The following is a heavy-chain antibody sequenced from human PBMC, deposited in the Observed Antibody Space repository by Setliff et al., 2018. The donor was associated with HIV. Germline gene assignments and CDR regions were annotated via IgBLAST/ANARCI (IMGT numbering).Heavy chain of an antibody. Sequence: SETLSLTCAVSGYSISTNEWWGWIRQPPGKGLAWIGYISNSGKIYYDPFLNSRVTLSADTSKNQLSLKLTSVTAEDTGVYYCARTVPHSAAQDAFDIWGQGTVVTVSS. CDR2: ISNSGKI. J-gene: IGHJ3*02. V-gene: IGHV4-28*05. CDR1: GYSISTNEW. CDR3: ARTVPHSAAQDAFDI. D-gene: IGHD4-4*01.